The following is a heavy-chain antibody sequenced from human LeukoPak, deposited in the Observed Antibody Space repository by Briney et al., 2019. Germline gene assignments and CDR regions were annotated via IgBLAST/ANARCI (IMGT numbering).Heavy chain of an antibody. J-gene: IGHJ6*02. D-gene: IGHD2-15*01. Sequence: GGSLRLSCAASGFTFSSYSMNWVRQAPGKGLEWVSYISSSSSTIYYADSVKGRFTISRHNAKNSLYLQMNSLRSEDTAVYYCARDCSGGSCYSGWGYYYGMDVWGQGTTVTVSS. CDR1: GFTFSSYS. V-gene: IGHV3-48*04. CDR3: ARDCSGGSCYSGWGYYYGMDV. CDR2: ISSSSSTI.